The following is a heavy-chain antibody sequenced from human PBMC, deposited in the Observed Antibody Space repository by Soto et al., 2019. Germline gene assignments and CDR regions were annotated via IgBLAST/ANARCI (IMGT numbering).Heavy chain of an antibody. J-gene: IGHJ4*02. Sequence: EVQVLESGGGLVQPGGSLRLSCAASGITFSSYALSWVRQAPGKGLEWVSGISGSGTSTHYADSVKGRFTISRDNSKNTLSLQMNSLRVDDTAVYYCAKEHGGGTRMITSYLDYWGRGTLVTVSS. D-gene: IGHD3-16*01. CDR2: ISGSGTST. CDR3: AKEHGGGTRMITSYLDY. CDR1: GITFSSYA. V-gene: IGHV3-23*01.